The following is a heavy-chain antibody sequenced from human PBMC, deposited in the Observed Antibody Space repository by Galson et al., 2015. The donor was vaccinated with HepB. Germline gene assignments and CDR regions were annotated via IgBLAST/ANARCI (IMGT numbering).Heavy chain of an antibody. CDR3: AKVIIVSGGLYYFPY. J-gene: IGHJ4*02. CDR1: GFTFSSYA. CDR2: ISGSGGST. V-gene: IGHV3-23*01. Sequence: SLRLSCAASGFTFSSYAMSWVRQAPGKGLEWVSAISGSGGSTYYADSVKGRFTISRHNSKNTLYLQMNSLRADDTAVYYCAKVIIVSGGLYYFPYRGQRALFPVS. D-gene: IGHD2-15*01.